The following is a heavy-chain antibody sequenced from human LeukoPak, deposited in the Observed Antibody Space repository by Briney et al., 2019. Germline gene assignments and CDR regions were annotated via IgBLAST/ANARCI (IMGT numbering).Heavy chain of an antibody. D-gene: IGHD6-19*01. V-gene: IGHV3-30*02. J-gene: IGHJ3*02. CDR1: GFTFRSYG. CDR3: AKDRQWLVPGAFDI. CDR2: IRYDGSNK. Sequence: PGGSLRLSCAASGFTFRSYGMHWVRQAPGKGLEWVAFIRYDGSNKYYVDSVNGRFTISRDNSKNTLYLQMNSLRAVDTAVCYCAKDRQWLVPGAFDIWGQGAMVTVSS.